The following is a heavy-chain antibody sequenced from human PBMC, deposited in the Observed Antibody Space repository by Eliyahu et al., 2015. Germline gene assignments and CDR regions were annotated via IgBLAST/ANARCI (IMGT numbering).Heavy chain of an antibody. J-gene: IGHJ4*02. V-gene: IGHV3-23*01. CDR2: ISGSGGST. Sequence: PGGSLRLSCAASGFTFSSYAMSWVRQAPGKGLEWVSAISGSGGSTYYADSVKGRFTISRDNSKNTLYLQMNSLRAEDTAVYYCAKDRIGGWGDSXFFDYWGQGTLVTVSS. CDR1: GFTFSSYA. CDR3: AKDRIGGWGDSXFFDY. D-gene: IGHD3-22*01.